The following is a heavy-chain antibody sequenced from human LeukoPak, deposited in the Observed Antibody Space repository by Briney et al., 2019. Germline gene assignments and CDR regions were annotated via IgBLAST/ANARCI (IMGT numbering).Heavy chain of an antibody. CDR1: GDSVSSNSAA. D-gene: IGHD6-19*01. V-gene: IGHV6-1*01. CDR2: TYYRSKWYS. J-gene: IGHJ4*02. CDR3: AGDPVAGGRVFDY. Sequence: SQTLSLTFAISGDSVSSNSAAWNWIRQSPARGLEWLGRTYYRSKWYSDYAVSVKSRITINPDTSKNQFSLQLSSVTPEDTAVYYCAGDPVAGGRVFDYWGEGTLVTVSS.